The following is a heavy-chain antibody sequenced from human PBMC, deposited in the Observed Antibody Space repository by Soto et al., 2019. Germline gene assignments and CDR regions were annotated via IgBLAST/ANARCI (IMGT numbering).Heavy chain of an antibody. Sequence: KPSETLSLTCSVSGGTISGYFWTWIRQPAGKGLEWIGRIYSSGNTKYNPSLQSRVTMSLDTSNNQFSLRLTSVTAAETAVYYCERGQRFSDWFDTWGQGTLVTVSS. J-gene: IGHJ5*02. V-gene: IGHV4-4*07. D-gene: IGHD3-3*01. CDR1: GGTISGYF. CDR3: ERGQRFSDWFDT. CDR2: IYSSGNT.